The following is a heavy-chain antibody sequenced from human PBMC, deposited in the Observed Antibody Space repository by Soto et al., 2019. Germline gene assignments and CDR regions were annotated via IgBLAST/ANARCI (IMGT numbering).Heavy chain of an antibody. CDR1: GFTFSSYS. Sequence: EVQLVESGGGLVQPGGSLRLSCAASGFTFSSYSMNWVRQAPGKGLEWVSYISSRSSTRYYADSVKGRFTISRDNAKNYRYMQRNSRRAEDTAVYYWARDTTKLASGDSPYYVAYWGQGTLVTVSS. J-gene: IGHJ4*02. V-gene: IGHV3-48*01. CDR2: ISSRSSTR. CDR3: ARDTTKLASGDSPYYVAY. D-gene: IGHD4-17*01.